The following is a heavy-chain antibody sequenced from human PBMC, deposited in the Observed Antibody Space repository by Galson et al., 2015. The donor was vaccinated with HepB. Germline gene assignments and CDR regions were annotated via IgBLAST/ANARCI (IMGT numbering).Heavy chain of an antibody. CDR1: GFTFSSYA. D-gene: IGHD2-15*01. CDR3: ARVLGGRGGYCSGGSCNGLGY. V-gene: IGHV3-30*04. J-gene: IGHJ4*02. CDR2: ISYDGSNK. Sequence: SLRLSCAASGFTFSSYAMHWVRQAPGKGLEWVAVISYDGSNKYYADSVKGRFTISRDNSKNTLYLQMNSLRAEDTAVYYCARVLGGRGGYCSGGSCNGLGYWGQGTLVTVSS.